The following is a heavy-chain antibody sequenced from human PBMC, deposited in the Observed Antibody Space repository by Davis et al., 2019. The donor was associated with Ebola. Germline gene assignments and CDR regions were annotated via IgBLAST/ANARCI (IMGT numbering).Heavy chain of an antibody. D-gene: IGHD2/OR15-2a*01. J-gene: IGHJ4*02. V-gene: IGHV3-48*01. CDR1: GFTFSSYS. CDR2: ISSSSSTI. Sequence: GESLKISCAASGFTFSSYSMNWVRQAPGKGLEWVSYISSSSSTIYYADSVKGRFTISRDNSKNTLYLQMNSLRAEDTAVYYCAKVESLGYWGQGTLVTVSS. CDR3: AKVESLGY.